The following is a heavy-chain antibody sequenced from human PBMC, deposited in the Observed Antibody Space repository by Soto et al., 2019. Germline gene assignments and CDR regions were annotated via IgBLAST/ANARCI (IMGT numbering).Heavy chain of an antibody. J-gene: IGHJ6*02. CDR3: ARGDSTDCSNGVCSFFYNHDMDV. CDR2: INPKSGGT. Sequence: ASVKVSCKASGYSFTDYHIHWVRQAPGQGLEWLGRINPKSGGTSTAQKFQGWVTMTTDTSISTASMELTRLTSDDTAIYYCARGDSTDCSNGVCSFFYNHDMDVWGQGTTVTSP. D-gene: IGHD2-8*01. CDR1: GYSFTDYH. V-gene: IGHV1-2*04.